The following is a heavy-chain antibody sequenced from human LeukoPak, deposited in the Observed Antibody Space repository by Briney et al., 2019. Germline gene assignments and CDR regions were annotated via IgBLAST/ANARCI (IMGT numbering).Heavy chain of an antibody. CDR2: ISSITSYI. J-gene: IGHJ5*02. D-gene: IGHD3-10*01. CDR1: GLTFSTST. Sequence: GGSLRLSCAASGLTFSTSTMNCVPHAPGKGVECVSTISSITSYIHYADSVKGRFTISRDNAKNSLYLQMNSLRAEDTAVYYCVRSGGSGSYINWFDPWGQGTLVTVSS. CDR3: VRSGGSGSYINWFDP. V-gene: IGHV3-21*01.